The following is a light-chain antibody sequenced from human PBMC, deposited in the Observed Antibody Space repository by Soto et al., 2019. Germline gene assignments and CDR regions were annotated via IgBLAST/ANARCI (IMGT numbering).Light chain of an antibody. Sequence: QAVVTQPPSASGTPGQRVTISCSGSSSNIGSNYVSWYQHLPGTAPKLLISRNNHRPSGVPDRFSGSKSGTSASLAISGLRSEDEADYYCVTWDDSLSGQVFGGGTKLTVL. CDR3: VTWDDSLSGQV. CDR1: SSNIGSNY. V-gene: IGLV1-47*01. J-gene: IGLJ3*02. CDR2: RNN.